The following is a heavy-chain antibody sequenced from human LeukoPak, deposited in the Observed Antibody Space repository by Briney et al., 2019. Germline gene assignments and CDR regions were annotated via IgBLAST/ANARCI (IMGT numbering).Heavy chain of an antibody. D-gene: IGHD3-22*01. CDR1: GGSISSYY. V-gene: IGHV4-59*01. CDR2: IYYSGST. J-gene: IGHJ4*02. Sequence: SETLSLTRTVSGGSISSYYWSWIRQPPGKGLEWIGYIYYSGSTNYNPSLKSRVTISVDTSKNQFSLKLSSVTAADTAVYYCARGGYDSSGYYPHFDYWGQGTLVSVSS. CDR3: ARGGYDSSGYYPHFDY.